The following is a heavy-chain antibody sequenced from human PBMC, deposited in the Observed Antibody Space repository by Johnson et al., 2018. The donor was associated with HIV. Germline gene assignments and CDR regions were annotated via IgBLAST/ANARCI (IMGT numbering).Heavy chain of an antibody. J-gene: IGHJ3*02. CDR2: ISYDGSNK. Sequence: QVLLVESGGGVVQPGRSLRLSCAASGFTFSSYAMHWVRQAPGKGLEWVAVISYDGSNKYYADSVKGRFTISRDNAKNSLYLQMNSLRAEDTALYYCAKRDTAMVDAFDIWGQGTMVTVSS. V-gene: IGHV3-30*04. CDR3: AKRDTAMVDAFDI. CDR1: GFTFSSYA. D-gene: IGHD5-18*01.